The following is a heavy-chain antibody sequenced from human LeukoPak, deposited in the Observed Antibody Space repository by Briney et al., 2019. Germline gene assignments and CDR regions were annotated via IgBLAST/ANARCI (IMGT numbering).Heavy chain of an antibody. J-gene: IGHJ4*02. V-gene: IGHV4-31*03. D-gene: IGHD4-17*01. CDR3: ARGTGRYGEADY. CDR1: GGSISSGGYY. Sequence: SQTLSLTCTVSGGSISSGGYYWSWIGQHPGKGLEWIGYIYYSGSTYYNPSLKSRVTISVDTSKSQFSLKLSSGTAADTAVYYCARGTGRYGEADYWGQGTLVTVSS. CDR2: IYYSGST.